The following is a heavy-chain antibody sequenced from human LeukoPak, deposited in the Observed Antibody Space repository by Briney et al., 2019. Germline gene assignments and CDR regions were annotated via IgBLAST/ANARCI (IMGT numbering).Heavy chain of an antibody. V-gene: IGHV1-69*05. CDR2: IIPVFQTP. CDR3: ARDTTLSRVITATTTYLYFDYIDV. CDR1: GGTFSSYA. D-gene: IGHD3-22*01. J-gene: IGHJ6*03. Sequence: SVKVSCKASGGTFSSYAITWVRQAPGQGLEWIGGIIPVFQTPNYAQNFRGRVTITTDESTRTAYMELSSLRYEDTAIYYCARDTTLSRVITATTTYLYFDYIDVWGKGTTVTISS.